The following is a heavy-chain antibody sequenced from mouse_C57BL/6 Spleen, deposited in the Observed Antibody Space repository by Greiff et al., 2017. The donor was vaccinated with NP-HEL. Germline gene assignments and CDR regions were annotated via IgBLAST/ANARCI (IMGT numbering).Heavy chain of an antibody. CDR3: ARYLGGYFDY. Sequence: EVNLVESGGGLVQPGGSLSLSCAASGFTFTDYYMSWVRQPPGKALEWLGFIRNKANGYTTEYSASVKGRFTISRDNSQSILYLQMNALRAEDSATYYCARYLGGYFDYWGQGTTLTVSS. V-gene: IGHV7-3*01. CDR1: GFTFTDYY. J-gene: IGHJ2*01. CDR2: IRNKANGYTT. D-gene: IGHD4-1*01.